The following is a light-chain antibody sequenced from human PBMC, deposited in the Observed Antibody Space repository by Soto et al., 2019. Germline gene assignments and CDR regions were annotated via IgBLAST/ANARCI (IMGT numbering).Light chain of an antibody. V-gene: IGKV1-5*03. CDR2: KAS. CDR1: QTIDSW. Sequence: DIHMTQSPSTLSASVVYRVTITFLASQTIDSWLAWYQQRPGKPPNLLIYKASTLASGVPSRFSGSGSGTEFTLTINSLQPDDFATYYCQQYDSYSWTFGQGTKVDNK. J-gene: IGKJ1*01. CDR3: QQYDSYSWT.